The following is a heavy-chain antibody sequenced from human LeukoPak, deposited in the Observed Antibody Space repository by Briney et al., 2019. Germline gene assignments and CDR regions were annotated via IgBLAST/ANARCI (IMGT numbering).Heavy chain of an antibody. CDR1: GFTFSSYS. D-gene: IGHD3-9*01. J-gene: IGHJ3*02. CDR2: ISSGSSII. V-gene: IGHV3-48*04. Sequence: GGSLRLSCAASGFTFSSYSMNWVRQAPGKGLEWLSYISSGSSIIYYADSMKGRFTISRDNAKNSLYLQMNSLRAEDTAVYYCARERYFDWSDPPAFDIWGQGTMVTVSS. CDR3: ARERYFDWSDPPAFDI.